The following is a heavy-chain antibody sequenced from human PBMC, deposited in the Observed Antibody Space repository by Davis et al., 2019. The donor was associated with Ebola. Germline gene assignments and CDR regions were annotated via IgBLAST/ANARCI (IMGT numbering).Heavy chain of an antibody. V-gene: IGHV4-39*07. CDR3: VRGRTWGIPDY. J-gene: IGHJ4*02. Sequence: MPSETLSLTCTVSGGSISSSSYYWGWIRQPPGKGLEWIGSIHHNGNTNYNPSLKSRVIISVDTSKNQFSLNLSSVTAADTAIYYCVRGRTWGIPDYWGQGTLVTVSS. CDR2: IHHNGNT. CDR1: GGSISSSSYY. D-gene: IGHD7-27*01.